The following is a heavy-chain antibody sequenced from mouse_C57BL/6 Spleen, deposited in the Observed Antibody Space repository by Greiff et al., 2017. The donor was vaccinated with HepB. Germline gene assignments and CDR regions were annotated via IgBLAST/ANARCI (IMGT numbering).Heavy chain of an antibody. D-gene: IGHD1-1*01. CDR3: ARVAGSSPYYFDY. V-gene: IGHV1-54*01. CDR1: GYAFTNYL. J-gene: IGHJ2*01. Sequence: QVQLQQSGAELVRPGTSVKVSCKASGYAFTNYLIEWVKQRPGQGLEWIGVINPGSGGTNYNEKFKGKATLTADKSSSTAYMQLSSLTSEDSAVYFCARVAGSSPYYFDYWGQGTTLTVSS. CDR2: INPGSGGT.